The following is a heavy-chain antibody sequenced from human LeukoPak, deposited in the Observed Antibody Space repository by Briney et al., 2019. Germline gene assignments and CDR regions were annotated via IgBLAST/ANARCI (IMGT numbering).Heavy chain of an antibody. CDR2: INHSGST. CDR1: GGSFSGYY. J-gene: IGHJ4*02. V-gene: IGHV4-34*01. D-gene: IGHD6-6*01. CDR3: ARCWGSIEGSSSGNVDY. Sequence: PSETLSLTYAVYGGSFSGYYWSWIRQPPGKGLEWIGEINHSGSTNYNPSLKSRVTISVDTSKNQFSLKLSSVTAADTAVYYCARCWGSIEGSSSGNVDYWGQGTLVTVSS.